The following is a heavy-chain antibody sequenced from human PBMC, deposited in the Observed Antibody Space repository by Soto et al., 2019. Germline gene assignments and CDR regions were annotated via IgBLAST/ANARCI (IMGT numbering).Heavy chain of an antibody. J-gene: IGHJ1*01. CDR1: GGTFSSYA. CDR3: ARRIAAAGFAEYFQH. V-gene: IGHV1-69*06. D-gene: IGHD6-13*01. CDR2: ITPIFGTA. Sequence: SVKVSCKASGGTFSSYAISWVRQAPGQGLEWMGGITPIFGTANYAQKFQGRVTITADKSTSTAYMELSSLRSEDTAVYYRARRIAAAGFAEYFQHWGQGTLVTVSS.